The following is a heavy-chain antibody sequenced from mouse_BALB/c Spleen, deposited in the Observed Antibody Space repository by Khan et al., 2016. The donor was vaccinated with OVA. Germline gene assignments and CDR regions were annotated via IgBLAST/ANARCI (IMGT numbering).Heavy chain of an antibody. CDR3: ARYFYYGTYGAMDY. V-gene: IGHV1-9*01. CDR2: ILPGSGST. D-gene: IGHD2-1*01. J-gene: IGHJ4*01. Sequence: VQLQESGAELMKPGASVKISCKATGYTFSSYWIEWVKQRPGHGLEWIGEILPGSGSTNYNEKFKGKATFTADKSSNTAYMQLSSLTSEDSAVYYCARYFYYGTYGAMDYWGQGTSVTVSS. CDR1: GYTFSSYW.